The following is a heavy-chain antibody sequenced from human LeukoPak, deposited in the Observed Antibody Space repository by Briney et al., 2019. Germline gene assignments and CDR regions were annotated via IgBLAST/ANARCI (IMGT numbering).Heavy chain of an antibody. CDR2: IYHSGGA. Sequence: PSETLSLTCAVSGASIDSHSWWSWVRQPPGKGLEWIGEIYHSGGANYKPSLKSRVTMSVDTSKNHFSLKLSSVTAADTAVYYCARKARRWLQFGGMFDPWGQGTLVTVSS. CDR1: GASIDSHSW. J-gene: IGHJ5*02. CDR3: ARKARRWLQFGGMFDP. V-gene: IGHV4/OR15-8*01. D-gene: IGHD5-24*01.